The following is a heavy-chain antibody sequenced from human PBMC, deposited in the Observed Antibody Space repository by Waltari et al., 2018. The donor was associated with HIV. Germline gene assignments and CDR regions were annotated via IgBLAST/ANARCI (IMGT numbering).Heavy chain of an antibody. J-gene: IGHJ4*02. Sequence: QVQLQESGPGLLRPSQTLSLTCAVSGVSVNIGGYYWSWVRQHPGGLEDIGHIYNKANTYYNPSLQGRVSISLDTSQNHFSLRLNSLTAADNAVYYCARGRKGYLGIEDFDSWGPGTLVTVSS. D-gene: IGHD2-15*01. V-gene: IGHV4-31*11. CDR2: IYNKANT. CDR3: ARGRKGYLGIEDFDS. CDR1: GVSVNIGGYY.